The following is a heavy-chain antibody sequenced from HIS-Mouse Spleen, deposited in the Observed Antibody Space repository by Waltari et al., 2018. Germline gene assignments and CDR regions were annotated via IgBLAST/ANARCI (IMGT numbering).Heavy chain of an antibody. D-gene: IGHD6-13*01. Sequence: QLQLQESGPGLVKPSETLSLTCTVSGGSISSSSYYWGWIRQPPGKGLEWIGSIYYSGSTYYNPSLQRRVTISVDTSKNQVSLKLSSVTAADTAVYYCAREIPYSSSWYDWYFDLWGRGTLVTVSS. CDR1: GGSISSSSYY. CDR3: AREIPYSSSWYDWYFDL. J-gene: IGHJ2*01. V-gene: IGHV4-39*07. CDR2: IYYSGST.